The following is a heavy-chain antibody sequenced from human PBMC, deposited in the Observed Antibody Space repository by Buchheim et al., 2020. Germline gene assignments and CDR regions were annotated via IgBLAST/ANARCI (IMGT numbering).Heavy chain of an antibody. J-gene: IGHJ6*02. D-gene: IGHD1-14*01. Sequence: QVQLQESGPGLVKPSQTLSLTCTVSGGSISSGSYYWSWIRQPAGKGLEWIGRIYTSGSTNYNPSLKSRVTISVDTSTNQLSLKLSSVTAADTAVYYCARGNHYYYYGMDVWGQGTT. V-gene: IGHV4-61*02. CDR3: ARGNHYYYYGMDV. CDR2: IYTSGST. CDR1: GGSISSGSYY.